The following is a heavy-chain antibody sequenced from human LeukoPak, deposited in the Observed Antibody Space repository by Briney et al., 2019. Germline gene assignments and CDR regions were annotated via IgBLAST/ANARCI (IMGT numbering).Heavy chain of an antibody. Sequence: VASVKVSCKASGYTFTSYGISWVRQSPGQGLEWMGWISAYNGNTNYAQKLQGRVTMTTDTSTSTAYMELRSLRSDDTAVYYCARGKGYCSSTSCLWHYSGQGTLVTVSS. J-gene: IGHJ4*02. CDR3: ARGKGYCSSTSCLWHY. D-gene: IGHD2-2*01. V-gene: IGHV1-18*01. CDR1: GYTFTSYG. CDR2: ISAYNGNT.